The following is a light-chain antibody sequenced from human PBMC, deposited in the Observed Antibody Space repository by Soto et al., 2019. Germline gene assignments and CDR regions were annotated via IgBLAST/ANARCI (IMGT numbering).Light chain of an antibody. J-gene: IGLJ1*01. CDR3: CSYSSDKTYV. Sequence: QSVLTQPASVSGSPGQSITVSCTGTRTDVGGYDFVSWYQQHPGKVPKVMIYEVSNRPSGVSDRFSGSKSGNTAFLTISGLQAGYEADYDCCSYSSDKTYVFVTGTKLTVL. CDR2: EVS. CDR1: RTDVGGYDF. V-gene: IGLV2-14*01.